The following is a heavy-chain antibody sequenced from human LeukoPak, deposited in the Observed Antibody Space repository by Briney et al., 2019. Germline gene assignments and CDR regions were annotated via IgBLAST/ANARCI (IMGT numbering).Heavy chain of an antibody. CDR2: IYTSGST. D-gene: IGHD1-1*01. J-gene: IGHJ3*02. Sequence: SETLSLTXTVSGGSISSYYWSWIRQPAGKGLEWIGRIYTSGSTNYNPSLTSRATMSVDTSKNQFSLKLSSVTAADTAVYYCARDVRLKYDAFDIWGQGTMVTVSS. CDR1: GGSISSYY. CDR3: ARDVRLKYDAFDI. V-gene: IGHV4-4*07.